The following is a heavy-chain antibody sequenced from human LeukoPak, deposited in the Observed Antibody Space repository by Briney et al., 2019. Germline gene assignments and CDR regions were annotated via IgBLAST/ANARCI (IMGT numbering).Heavy chain of an antibody. Sequence: SETLSLTCTVSGYSFSSGYYWGWIRQPPGEGLEWIGYIYYSGSTNHNPSLKSRVTISVDTSKNQFSLKLSSVTAADTAVYYCARASLDYGDSYYYYYMDVWGKGTTVTVSS. CDR1: GYSFSSGYY. CDR2: IYYSGST. V-gene: IGHV4-61*01. CDR3: ARASLDYGDSYYYYYMDV. J-gene: IGHJ6*03. D-gene: IGHD4-17*01.